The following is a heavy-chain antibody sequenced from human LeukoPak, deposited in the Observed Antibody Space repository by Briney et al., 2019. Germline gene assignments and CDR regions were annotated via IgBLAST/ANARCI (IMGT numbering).Heavy chain of an antibody. CDR2: IYYGGST. V-gene: IGHV4-59*01. CDR3: ARAVVPAATPESYMDV. CDR1: GGSISSYY. J-gene: IGHJ6*03. Sequence: SETLSLTCTVSGGSISSYYWSWIRQPPGKGLEWIGYIYYGGSTNYNPSLKSRVTISVDTSKNQFSLKLSSVTAADTAVYYCARAVVPAATPESYMDVWGKGTTVTVSS. D-gene: IGHD2-2*01.